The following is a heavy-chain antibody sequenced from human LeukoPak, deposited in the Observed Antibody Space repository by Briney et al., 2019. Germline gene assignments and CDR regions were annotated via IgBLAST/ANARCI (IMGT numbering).Heavy chain of an antibody. CDR3: ARDDDRDLTPKADNWFDP. CDR1: GYTFTSYA. D-gene: IGHD2-15*01. Sequence: ASVKVSCKASGYTFTSYAMNWVRQAPGQGLEWMGWINTNTGNPTYAQGFTGRFVFSLDTSVSTAYLQISSLKAEDTAVYYCARDDDRDLTPKADNWFDPWGQGTLVTVSS. V-gene: IGHV7-4-1*02. J-gene: IGHJ5*02. CDR2: INTNTGNP.